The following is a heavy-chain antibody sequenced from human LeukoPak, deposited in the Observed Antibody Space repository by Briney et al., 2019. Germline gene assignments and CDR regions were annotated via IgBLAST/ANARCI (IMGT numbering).Heavy chain of an antibody. CDR3: AKSGGYGLIDY. V-gene: IGHV4-34*01. D-gene: IGHD6-25*01. Sequence: SETLSLTCAVYGGSFIGYYWSWIRQPPGKGLEWIGSIYYSGSTYYNQSLKSRVTISVDTSKNQFSLKLSSVTAADTAVYYCAKSGGYGLIDYWGQGTLVTVSS. CDR2: IYYSGST. J-gene: IGHJ4*01. CDR1: GGSFIGYY.